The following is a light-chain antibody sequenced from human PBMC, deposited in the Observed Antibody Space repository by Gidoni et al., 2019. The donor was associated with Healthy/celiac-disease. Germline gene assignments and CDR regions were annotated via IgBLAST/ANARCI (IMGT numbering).Light chain of an antibody. CDR2: AAS. CDR3: QQSYSTPRT. V-gene: IGKV1-39*01. CDR1: QSISSY. Sequence: IQMTHSPSSLSASVGDRVTITCRASQSISSYLTWYQQKPGQAPKLLIYAASILQSGVPSRFSGSGSGTDFTLTISSLQPEDFATYYCQQSYSTPRTFGQGTRLEIK. J-gene: IGKJ5*01.